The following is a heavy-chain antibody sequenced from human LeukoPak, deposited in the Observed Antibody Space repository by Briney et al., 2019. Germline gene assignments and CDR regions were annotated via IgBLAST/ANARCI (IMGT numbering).Heavy chain of an antibody. CDR3: ARDEYSSSHVDH. J-gene: IGHJ4*02. D-gene: IGHD6-6*01. CDR1: GFSLSSYW. V-gene: IGHV3-74*01. Sequence: GGSLRLSCEASGFSLSSYWMHWVRQAPGKGLVWVSRINSDGSSTSYADSVKGRFTISRDNAKNTLYLQMNSLRAEDTAVYYCARDEYSSSHVDHWGQGTLVTVSS. CDR2: INSDGSST.